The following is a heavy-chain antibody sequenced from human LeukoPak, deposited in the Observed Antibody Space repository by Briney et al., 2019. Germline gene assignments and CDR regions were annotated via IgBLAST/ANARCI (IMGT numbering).Heavy chain of an antibody. V-gene: IGHV4-59*01. Sequence: SETLSLTCSVSAVSMSPYYWSWIRQPPGKGLEGIGFVYYSGSTNYNPSLKSRVTISGATSRKQFSLNVKSVTAADTAVYYCASQRQDTNACFDYWGQGALVTVSS. CDR3: ASQRQDTNACFDY. CDR1: AVSMSPYY. J-gene: IGHJ4*02. CDR2: VYYSGST. D-gene: IGHD6-25*01.